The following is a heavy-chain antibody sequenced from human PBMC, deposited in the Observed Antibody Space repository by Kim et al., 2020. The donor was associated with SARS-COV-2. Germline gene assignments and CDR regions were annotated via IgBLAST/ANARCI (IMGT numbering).Heavy chain of an antibody. Sequence: GGSLRLSCAASGFTLSTYWMHWVRQAPGKGLMWVSHINRDGSRADYADSVRGRFTVSRDNAKNTLYLQMDSLRAEDTAVYYCARDRGKQDDYWGQGTLVTGSS. D-gene: IGHD5-12*01. CDR2: INRDGSRA. CDR1: GFTLSTYW. V-gene: IGHV3-74*01. CDR3: ARDRGKQDDY. J-gene: IGHJ4*02.